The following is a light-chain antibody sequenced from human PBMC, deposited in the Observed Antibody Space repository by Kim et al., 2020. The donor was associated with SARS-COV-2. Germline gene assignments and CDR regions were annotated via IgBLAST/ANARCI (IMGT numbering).Light chain of an antibody. CDR1: NLGDKY. J-gene: IGLJ2*01. CDR3: QAWDSSIYVV. CDR2: QDS. V-gene: IGLV3-1*01. Sequence: SYELTQPPSVSVSPGQTASITCSGDNLGDKYACWYQQKPGQSPVLVIYQDSKRPSGIPERFSGSNSGNTATLTISGTQAMDEADYYCQAWDSSIYVVFGGGTQLTVL.